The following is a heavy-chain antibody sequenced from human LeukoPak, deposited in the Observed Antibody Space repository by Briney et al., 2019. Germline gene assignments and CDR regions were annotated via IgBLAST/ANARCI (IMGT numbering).Heavy chain of an antibody. CDR2: ISINTGNP. CDR3: ARGAHYSSSWYYYGLDV. CDR1: GYTFNDYA. J-gene: IGHJ6*02. D-gene: IGHD6-13*01. V-gene: IGHV7-4-1*02. Sequence: GAPVKVSCKASGYTFNDYAINWVRQAPGQGPEWMGWISINTGNPTYAQGFAGRVVFSLDTSVNTAYLVVSSLKAEDSAVYYCARGAHYSSSWYYYGLDVWGQGTTVTVSS.